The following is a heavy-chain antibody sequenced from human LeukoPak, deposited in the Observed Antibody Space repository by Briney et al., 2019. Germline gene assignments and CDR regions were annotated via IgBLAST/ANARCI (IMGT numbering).Heavy chain of an antibody. CDR2: INHSGST. D-gene: IGHD3-3*01. V-gene: IGHV4-34*01. J-gene: IGHJ6*03. CDR3: ARKASSYDFWSGYRYYYYMDV. CDR1: GGSFSGYY. Sequence: PSETLSLTCAVYGGSFSGYYWSWIRQPPGKGLEWIGEINHSGSTNYNPSLKSRVTISVDTSKNQFSLKLSSVTAADTAVYYCARKASSYDFWSGYRYYYYMDVWGKGTTVTVSS.